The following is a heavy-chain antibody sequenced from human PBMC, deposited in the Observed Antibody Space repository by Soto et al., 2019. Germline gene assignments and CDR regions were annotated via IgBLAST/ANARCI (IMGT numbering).Heavy chain of an antibody. CDR1: GFRFSGYG. D-gene: IGHD6-19*01. CDR2: ISGDGSKK. CDR3: AKDRQCEHHNLRPHGP. V-gene: IGHV3-30*18. Sequence: PGGSLRLSCAVSGFRFSGYGMHWVRQAPGKGLEWLAAISGDGSKKYFGDSVEGRFTISRHNSKNTLDLQINSLRAEDTAVYYCAKDRQCEHHNLRPHGPWGQGTQVPVSS. J-gene: IGHJ5*02.